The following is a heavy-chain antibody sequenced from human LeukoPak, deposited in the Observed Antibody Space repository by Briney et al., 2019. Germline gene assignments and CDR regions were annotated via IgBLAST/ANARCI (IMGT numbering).Heavy chain of an antibody. V-gene: IGHV1-2*02. D-gene: IGHD6-19*01. CDR2: INPNSGGT. CDR1: GYTFTGYY. CDR3: ARDKIAVAAHDAFDI. J-gene: IGHJ3*02. Sequence: ASVKVSCKASGYTFTGYYMHWVRQAPGQGLEWMGWINPNSGGTNYAQKFQGRVTMTRDTSISTAYMELSRLRSDDTAVYYCARDKIAVAAHDAFDIWGQGTMVTVSS.